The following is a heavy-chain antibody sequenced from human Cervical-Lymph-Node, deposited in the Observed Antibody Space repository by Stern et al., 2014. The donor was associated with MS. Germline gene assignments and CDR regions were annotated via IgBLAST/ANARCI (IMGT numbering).Heavy chain of an antibody. V-gene: IGHV3-33*01. Sequence: QVQLVESGGGVVQPGGSLRLSCAASGFTFSSSGMHWVRQAPGKGLEWLASIWYDGSNRYYADSVKGRFTISRDNSKNTLYLQMNSLRAEDTAVYYCAREGGNTAEYFQHWGQGTLVTVSS. D-gene: IGHD4-23*01. CDR2: IWYDGSNR. CDR3: AREGGNTAEYFQH. J-gene: IGHJ1*01. CDR1: GFTFSSSG.